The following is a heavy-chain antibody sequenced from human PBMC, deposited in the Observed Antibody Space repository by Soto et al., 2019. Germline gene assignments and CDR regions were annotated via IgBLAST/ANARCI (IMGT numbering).Heavy chain of an antibody. Sequence: SETLSLTCTVSGGSISSGDYYWSWIRQPPGKGLEWIGYIYYSGSTYYNPSLKSRVTISVDTSKDQFSLELSSVTAADTAVYYCAREGMNQADWFDPWGQGTLVTVSS. CDR3: AREGMNQADWFDP. CDR1: GGSISSGDYY. J-gene: IGHJ5*02. CDR2: IYYSGST. V-gene: IGHV4-30-4*01.